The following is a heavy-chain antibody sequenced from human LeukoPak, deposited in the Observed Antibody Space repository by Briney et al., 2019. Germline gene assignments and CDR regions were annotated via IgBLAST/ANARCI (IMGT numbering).Heavy chain of an antibody. CDR2: IYYSGSA. CDR1: GGSISSSNYY. V-gene: IGHV4-39*01. D-gene: IGHD3-9*01. J-gene: IGHJ5*02. CDR3: ARHDWFSWFDP. Sequence: PSETLSLTCTVSGGSISSSNYYWGWVRQPPGKGLEWIGSIYYSGSAYYDPSLKSRITTSVDPSKNQFSLKLTSVTAADTAVYYCARHDWFSWFDPWGQGTLVTVSS.